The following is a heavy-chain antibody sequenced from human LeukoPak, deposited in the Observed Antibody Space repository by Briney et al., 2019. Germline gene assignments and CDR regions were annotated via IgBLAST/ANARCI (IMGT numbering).Heavy chain of an antibody. D-gene: IGHD5-18*01. CDR2: ISTSGGST. Sequence: GGSLRLSCAASGFSFSSFAMSWVRQAPGKGLEWVSAISTSGGSTYYADSVKGRFTISRDNSKNTLYLQMNSLRAEDTAVYYCANRHTAMVGYYYGMDVWGQGTTVTVSS. CDR1: GFSFSSFA. CDR3: ANRHTAMVGYYYGMDV. J-gene: IGHJ6*02. V-gene: IGHV3-23*01.